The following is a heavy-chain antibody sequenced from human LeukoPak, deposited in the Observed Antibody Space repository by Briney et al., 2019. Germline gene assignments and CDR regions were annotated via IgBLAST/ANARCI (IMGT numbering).Heavy chain of an antibody. CDR2: IYYSGST. Sequence: PSETLSLTCTVSGGSISSGGYYWSWIRQHPGKGLEWIGYIYYSGSTYYNPSLKSRVTISVDTSKNQFSLKLSSVTAADTAVYYCARYDYGGGYDAFDIWGQGTTVTVSS. V-gene: IGHV4-31*03. CDR3: ARYDYGGGYDAFDI. J-gene: IGHJ3*02. CDR1: GGSISSGGYY. D-gene: IGHD4-23*01.